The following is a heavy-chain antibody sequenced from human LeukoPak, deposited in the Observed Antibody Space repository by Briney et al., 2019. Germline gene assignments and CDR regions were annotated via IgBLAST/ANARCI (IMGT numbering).Heavy chain of an antibody. D-gene: IGHD1-26*01. CDR2: ISASGGST. J-gene: IGHJ4*02. V-gene: IGHV3-23*01. CDR3: AKDGSGSYYERLYYFDY. Sequence: PRGSLRLSCAASGFAFSTSAMSWVRQAPGKGLEWVTAISASGGSTYYADSAKGRFTISRDKSKNTLYLQMNSLRAEDTAVYYCAKDGSGSYYERLYYFDYWGQGTLVTVSS. CDR1: GFAFSTSA.